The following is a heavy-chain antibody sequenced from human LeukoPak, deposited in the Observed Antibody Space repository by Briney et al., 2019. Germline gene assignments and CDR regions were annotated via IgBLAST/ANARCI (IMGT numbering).Heavy chain of an antibody. CDR3: AKDLPNTYYYDSSGYYYGPTLN. CDR2: ISGSGGST. D-gene: IGHD3-22*01. Sequence: GESLRLSCAASGFTFSSYAMSWVRQAPGKGLEWVSAISGSGGSTYYADSVKGRFTISRDNSKNTLYLQMNSLRAEDTAVYYCAKDLPNTYYYDSSGYYYGPTLNWGQGTLVTVSS. V-gene: IGHV3-23*01. CDR1: GFTFSSYA. J-gene: IGHJ4*02.